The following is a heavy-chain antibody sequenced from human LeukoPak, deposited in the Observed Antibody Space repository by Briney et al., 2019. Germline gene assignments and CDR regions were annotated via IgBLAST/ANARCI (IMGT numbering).Heavy chain of an antibody. CDR1: GFTFSSYS. Sequence: GSLRLSCAASGFTFSSYSMNWVRPATGKGLEWVSSISSSSSYIYYADSVKGRFTISRDNAKNSLYLQMNSLRAEDTAVYYCARDWRLGELSPYYFDYWGQGTLVTVSS. CDR2: ISSSSSYI. V-gene: IGHV3-21*01. J-gene: IGHJ4*02. CDR3: ARDWRLGELSPYYFDY. D-gene: IGHD3-16*02.